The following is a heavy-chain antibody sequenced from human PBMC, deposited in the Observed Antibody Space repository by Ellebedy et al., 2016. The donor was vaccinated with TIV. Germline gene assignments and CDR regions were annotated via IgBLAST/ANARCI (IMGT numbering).Heavy chain of an antibody. D-gene: IGHD6-13*01. J-gene: IGHJ4*02. Sequence: ASVKVSCKASGYTFTTYYIHWVRQAPGQGLEWVGTLNPSTGGTSYAQKFQGRVTMTRDTSISTGYMELSGLKSDDTAVYYCAALPYISTSSAYWGQGILVTVSS. V-gene: IGHV1-2*02. CDR3: AALPYISTSSAY. CDR1: GYTFTTYY. CDR2: LNPSTGGT.